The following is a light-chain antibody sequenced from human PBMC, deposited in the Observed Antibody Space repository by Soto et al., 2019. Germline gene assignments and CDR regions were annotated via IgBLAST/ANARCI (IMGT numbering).Light chain of an antibody. Sequence: EVVMTQSPATLSVSPGERATLSCRAAQSIRSLLAWYQHKPGQAPRLLIYGASTRATGIPARFSGSGSGTEFNLTISSLQSEDFAVYFCQQYDDWLRLTFGGGTKVEIK. J-gene: IGKJ4*01. CDR1: QSIRSL. V-gene: IGKV3-15*01. CDR3: QQYDDWLRLT. CDR2: GAS.